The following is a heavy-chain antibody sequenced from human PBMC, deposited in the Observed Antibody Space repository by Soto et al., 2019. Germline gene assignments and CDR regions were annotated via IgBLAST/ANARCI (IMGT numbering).Heavy chain of an antibody. J-gene: IGHJ4*02. CDR3: AKENIRGYSYGHYSFDY. Sequence: GGSLRLSCAASGFTFSTYGMHWARQAPGKGLEWVALIWSDGSNKYYADSVKGRFTISRDNSKNTLYLQMNSLRAEDTAVYYCAKENIRGYSYGHYSFDYWGQGTLVTVSS. CDR1: GFTFSTYG. D-gene: IGHD5-18*01. V-gene: IGHV3-30*02. CDR2: IWSDGSNK.